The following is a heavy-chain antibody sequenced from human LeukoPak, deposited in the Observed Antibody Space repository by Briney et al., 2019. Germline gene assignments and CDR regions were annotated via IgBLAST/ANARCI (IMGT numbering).Heavy chain of an antibody. V-gene: IGHV3-7*01. CDR1: GFTFSKTW. CDR3: ATYVKWGGGDV. CDR2: INQDGGGI. D-gene: IGHD1-26*01. J-gene: IGHJ6*02. Sequence: GGSLRLSCIGSGFTFSKTWMIWVRQAPGKGLEWVANINQDGGGISYVDSVKGRFTISRDNAKNSLFLQMNSLRAEDTAIYYCATYVKWGGGDVWGQGTTVSVSS.